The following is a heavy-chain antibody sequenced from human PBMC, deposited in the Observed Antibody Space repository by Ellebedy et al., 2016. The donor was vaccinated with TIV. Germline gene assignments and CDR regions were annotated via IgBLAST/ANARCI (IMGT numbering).Heavy chain of an antibody. Sequence: GESLKISCAASGFTFNNYAMSWVRQAPGKGLEWVSGIVGSGAEKYADSVKGRFTISRDNSKSTVDLQMNSLRVEDTAVYFCAKDRTPGDGYWVFDDWGQGTLVTVSS. CDR1: GFTFNNYA. CDR2: IVGSGAE. V-gene: IGHV3-23*01. D-gene: IGHD5-18*01. J-gene: IGHJ4*02. CDR3: AKDRTPGDGYWVFDD.